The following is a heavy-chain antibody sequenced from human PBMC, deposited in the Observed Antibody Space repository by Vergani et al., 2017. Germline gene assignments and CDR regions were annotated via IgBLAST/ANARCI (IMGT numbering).Heavy chain of an antibody. CDR3: ARDALLNDYSNWFDP. J-gene: IGHJ5*02. D-gene: IGHD4-11*01. CDR1: GYTFTSYG. V-gene: IGHV1-18*01. CDR2: ISAYNGNT. Sequence: QVQLVQSGAEVKKPGASVKVSCKASGYTFTSYGISWVRQAPGQGLEWMGWISAYNGNTNYAQKLQGRATMTTDTSTSTAYMELRSLRSDDTAVYYCARDALLNDYSNWFDPWGQGTLVTVSS.